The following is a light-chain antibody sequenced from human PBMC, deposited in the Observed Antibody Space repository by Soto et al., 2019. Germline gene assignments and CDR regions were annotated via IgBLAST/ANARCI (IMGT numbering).Light chain of an antibody. CDR1: QSVSSN. CDR3: QQYFSYPLT. Sequence: ETVMTQSPATLSVSPGERATLSCRASQSVSSNLAWYLQRPGQAPRLLIYGASTRATGIPARFSGSGSGTEFTLTISSLQSEDFAVYYCQQYFSYPLTFGGGTKVEIK. CDR2: GAS. J-gene: IGKJ4*01. V-gene: IGKV3-15*01.